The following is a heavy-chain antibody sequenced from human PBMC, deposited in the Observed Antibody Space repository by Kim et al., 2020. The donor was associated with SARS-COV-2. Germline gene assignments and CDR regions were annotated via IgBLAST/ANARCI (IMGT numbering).Heavy chain of an antibody. CDR1: GGSISGYY. CDR2: IYTSGST. CDR3: AGGLTAAGANHFDY. Sequence: SETLSLTCTVSGGSISGYYWTWIRQPAGKGLEWIGRIYTSGSTNYNPSLESRVTMSVDTSKTQFSLELTSVTAADTAAYYCAGGLTAAGANHFDYWGQG. V-gene: IGHV4-4*07. J-gene: IGHJ4*02. D-gene: IGHD5-18*01.